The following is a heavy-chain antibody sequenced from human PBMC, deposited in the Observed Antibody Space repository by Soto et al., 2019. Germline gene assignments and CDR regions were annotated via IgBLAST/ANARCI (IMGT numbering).Heavy chain of an antibody. CDR3: ARRAYSSGWYGGYYGMDV. J-gene: IGHJ6*02. CDR1: GYTFTSYG. V-gene: IGHV1-18*01. CDR2: ISAYNGNT. Sequence: ASVKVSCKASGYTFTSYGISWLRQAPGQGLEWMGWISAYNGNTNYAQKLQGRVTMTTDTSTSTAYMELRSLRSDDTAVYYCARRAYSSGWYGGYYGMDVWGQGTTVTVSS. D-gene: IGHD6-19*01.